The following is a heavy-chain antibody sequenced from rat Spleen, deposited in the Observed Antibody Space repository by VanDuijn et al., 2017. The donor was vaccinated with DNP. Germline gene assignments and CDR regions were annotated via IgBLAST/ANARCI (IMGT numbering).Heavy chain of an antibody. CDR3: ARHGEVPTRYAMDA. V-gene: IGHV5S11*01. J-gene: IGHJ4*01. D-gene: IGHD2-1*01. CDR1: GFTFANYY. CDR2: ISPGGTNI. Sequence: EVQLVESGGGLVQPGRSMKLSCAASGFTFANYYMAWVRQTPTKGLERVAAISPGGTNIYYRDSVKGRFTISRDNAKNTLYLQMDSLRSEETATYYCARHGEVPTRYAMDAWGQGTSVTVSS.